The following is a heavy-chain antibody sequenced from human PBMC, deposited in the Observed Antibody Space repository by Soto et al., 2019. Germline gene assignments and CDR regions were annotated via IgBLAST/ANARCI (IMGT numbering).Heavy chain of an antibody. CDR1: GFTFSSYS. D-gene: IGHD6-6*01. J-gene: IGHJ6*02. CDR2: ISSSSSYI. CDR3: ARVDEYSSSYGMDV. V-gene: IGHV3-21*01. Sequence: GGSLRLSCAASGFTFSSYSMNWVRQAPGKGLEWVSSISSSSSYIYYADSVKGRFTISRDNAKNSLYLQMNSLRAEDTAVHYCARVDEYSSSYGMDVWGQGTTVTVSS.